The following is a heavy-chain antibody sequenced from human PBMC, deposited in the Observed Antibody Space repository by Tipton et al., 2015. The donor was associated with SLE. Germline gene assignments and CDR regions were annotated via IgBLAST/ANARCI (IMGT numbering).Heavy chain of an antibody. V-gene: IGHV4-59*11. J-gene: IGHJ6*02. Sequence: TLSLTCTVSGGSISSHYCSWIRQPPGKGLEWIGYIYYSGSTNYNPSLKSRVTISVDTSKNQFSLNLNSVTAADTAVYYCARGAGSSWYAYYYGMDVWGQGTTVTVSS. CDR1: GGSISSHY. CDR2: IYYSGST. D-gene: IGHD6-13*01. CDR3: ARGAGSSWYAYYYGMDV.